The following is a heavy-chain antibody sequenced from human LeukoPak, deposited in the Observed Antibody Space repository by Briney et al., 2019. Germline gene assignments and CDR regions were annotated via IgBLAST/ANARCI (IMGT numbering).Heavy chain of an antibody. CDR3: ARDPPYYCSSTSCSGDY. J-gene: IGHJ4*02. Sequence: GGSLRLSCAASGFTFSSYSMNWVRQAPGKGLEWVSSISSSSSYIYYADSVKGRFTISRDNAKNSLYLQMNSLRAEDTAVYYCARDPPYYCSSTSCSGDYWGQGTLVTVSS. CDR2: ISSSSSYI. D-gene: IGHD2-2*01. V-gene: IGHV3-21*01. CDR1: GFTFSSYS.